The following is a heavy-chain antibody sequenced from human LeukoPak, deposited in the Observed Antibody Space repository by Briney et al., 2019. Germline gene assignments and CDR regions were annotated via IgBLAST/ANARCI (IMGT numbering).Heavy chain of an antibody. V-gene: IGHV3-73*01. CDR2: IRSKVNSYAT. CDR1: GFTFSGSA. CDR3: TRLYGDNASRFDL. Sequence: PGGSLRLSCAASGFTFSGSAIRWVRQASGKGLEWVCRIRSKVNSYATAYAESGNGRFTIYRDDSKNTAYLQMDSLKTEDTGVFYCTRLYGDNASRFDLWGRGTLVTVPS. D-gene: IGHD4-17*01. J-gene: IGHJ2*01.